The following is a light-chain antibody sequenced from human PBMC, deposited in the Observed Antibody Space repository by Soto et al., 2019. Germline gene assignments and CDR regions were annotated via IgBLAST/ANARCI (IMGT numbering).Light chain of an antibody. CDR2: SDA. J-gene: IGLJ3*02. V-gene: IGLV1-47*01. Sequence: QSVLTQPPSASGTPGQRVTISCSGSSPNIGSNYVYWYQQLPGTAPKLLIYSDAQRPSGVPDRISGSKSGTSASLAIRGLRSEDEGDYYCAAWDDSLRGPVFGGGTKLTVL. CDR3: AAWDDSLRGPV. CDR1: SPNIGSNY.